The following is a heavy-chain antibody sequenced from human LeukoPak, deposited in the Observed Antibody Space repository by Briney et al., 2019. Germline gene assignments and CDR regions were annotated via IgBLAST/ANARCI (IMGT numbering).Heavy chain of an antibody. V-gene: IGHV4-34*01. CDR3: AGGCIPYRLLYRFPPSCGPVET. Sequence: PSETLSLTCAVYGGSFSGYYWSWIRQPPGRGLEGVGEINHSGSTNYNPSLKSRVTISVDTSKNQFSLKLRSVTDADTAGYYCAGGCIPYRLLYRFPPSCGPVETWGQGTPGTASS. D-gene: IGHD2-2*02. CDR2: INHSGST. CDR1: GGSFSGYY. J-gene: IGHJ5*02.